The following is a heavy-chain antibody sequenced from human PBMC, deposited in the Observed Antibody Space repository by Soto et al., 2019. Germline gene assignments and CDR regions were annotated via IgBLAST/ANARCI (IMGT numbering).Heavy chain of an antibody. CDR3: ASAPRIAGAGGPYYGMDV. V-gene: IGHV1-2*04. Sequence: HVQLVQSVAEVKKPGASVKVSCKASGYTFTGYYMHWVRQAPGQGLAWMGWINPNSGGTNYAQKFEGWVTMTRDTSISTAYMELSRLRSDDTAGYYCASAPRIAGAGGPYYGMDVWGQGTTVTVSS. J-gene: IGHJ6*02. D-gene: IGHD6-19*01. CDR2: INPNSGGT. CDR1: GYTFTGYY.